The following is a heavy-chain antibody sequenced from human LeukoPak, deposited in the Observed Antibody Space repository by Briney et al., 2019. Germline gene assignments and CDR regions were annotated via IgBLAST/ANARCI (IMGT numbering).Heavy chain of an antibody. CDR1: GGSFSGYY. CDR2: INHSGST. Sequence: PSETLSLTCAVYGGSFSGYYWSWIRQPPGKVLEWIGEINHSGSTNYNPSLKSRVTISVDTSKNQFSLKLSSVTAADTAVYYCARGGRSSGWYCDYWGQGTLVTVSS. D-gene: IGHD6-19*01. CDR3: ARGGRSSGWYCDY. J-gene: IGHJ4*02. V-gene: IGHV4-34*01.